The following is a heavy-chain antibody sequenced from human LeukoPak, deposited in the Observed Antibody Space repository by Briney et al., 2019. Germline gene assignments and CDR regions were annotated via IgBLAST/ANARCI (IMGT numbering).Heavy chain of an antibody. CDR3: ARGCSSTSCYYYYMDV. V-gene: IGHV3-11*01. D-gene: IGHD2-2*01. J-gene: IGHJ6*03. CDR1: GFTFCDYY. Sequence: GGSLRLSCAASGFTFCDYYMSWIRQAPGKGLEWVSYISSSGSTKYYADSVKGRFTISRDNAKNSLYLQMNSLRAEDTAVYYCARGCSSTSCYYYYMDVWGKGTTVTISS. CDR2: ISSSGSTK.